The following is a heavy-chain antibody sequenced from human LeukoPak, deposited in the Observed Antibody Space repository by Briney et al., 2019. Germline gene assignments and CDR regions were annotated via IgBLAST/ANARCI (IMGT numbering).Heavy chain of an antibody. Sequence: GGALRLSCAASGFTYSSYAMSWVRQAPGKGLEWVSAISGRGGSTYYADSVKGRFTISRDNSKNTRDLQMTSLRAQDTAVYDCARDTADTIVVVIAFLDYWGQGTLVTVSS. CDR3: ARDTADTIVVVIAFLDY. CDR1: GFTYSSYA. J-gene: IGHJ4*02. D-gene: IGHD3-22*01. CDR2: ISGRGGST. V-gene: IGHV3-23*01.